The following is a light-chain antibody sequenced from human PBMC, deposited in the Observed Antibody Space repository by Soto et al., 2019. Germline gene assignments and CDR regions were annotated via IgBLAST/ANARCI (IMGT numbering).Light chain of an antibody. CDR3: QKYEIRPYP. CDR1: QDISKF. J-gene: IGKJ3*01. Sequence: DIQMTQSPSSLSASIGDRVSFTCQASQDISKFLNWYQHKPGQAPSLLIYDASKSHFGVPSRFSESGSGTDFTFTISSLQPKDNAKFYCQKYEIRPYPSGPGTKVDVK. V-gene: IGKV1-33*01. CDR2: DAS.